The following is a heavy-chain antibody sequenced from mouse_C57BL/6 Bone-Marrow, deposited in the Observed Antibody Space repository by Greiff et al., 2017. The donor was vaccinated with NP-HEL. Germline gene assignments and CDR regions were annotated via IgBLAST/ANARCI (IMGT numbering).Heavy chain of an antibody. D-gene: IGHD2-3*01. J-gene: IGHJ3*01. CDR3: TRSGVYDGYFPFAY. CDR2: IDPETGGT. CDR1: GYTFTDYE. Sequence: VQLQQSGAELVRPGASVTLSCQASGYTFTDYEMHWVKQTPVHGLEWIGAIDPETGGTAYNQKFKGKAILTADKSSSTAYMELRSLTSEDSAVYYGTRSGVYDGYFPFAYWGQGTLVTVSA. V-gene: IGHV1-15*01.